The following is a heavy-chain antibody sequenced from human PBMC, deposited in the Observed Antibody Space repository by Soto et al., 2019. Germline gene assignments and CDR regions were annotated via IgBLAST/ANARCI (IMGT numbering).Heavy chain of an antibody. V-gene: IGHV3-48*01. CDR1: GFTFSGYS. J-gene: IGHJ6*02. D-gene: IGHD2-15*01. Sequence: EVQLVESGGGLVQPGGSLRLSCAASGFTFSGYSMNWVRQAPGKGLEWVSCISSSSRTIYYADSVKGRFTISRDNANNTLYLQMNSLRAEDTAVYYCARDIGGSGGSCYGYGMDVWGQGTTVTVS. CDR3: ARDIGGSGGSCYGYGMDV. CDR2: ISSSSRTI.